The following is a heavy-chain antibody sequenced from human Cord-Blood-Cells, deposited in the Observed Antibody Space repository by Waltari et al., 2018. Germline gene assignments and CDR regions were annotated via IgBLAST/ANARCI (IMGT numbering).Heavy chain of an antibody. V-gene: IGHV3-9*01. CDR1: GFTFDDYA. Sequence: LRLSCAASGFTFDDYAMHWVRQAPGKGLEWVSGISWNSGSIGYADSVKGRFTISRDNAKNSLYLQMNSLRAEDTALYYCAKDYYDSSGYYDAFDIWGQGTMVTVSS. CDR3: AKDYYDSSGYYDAFDI. J-gene: IGHJ3*02. CDR2: ISWNSGSI. D-gene: IGHD3-22*01.